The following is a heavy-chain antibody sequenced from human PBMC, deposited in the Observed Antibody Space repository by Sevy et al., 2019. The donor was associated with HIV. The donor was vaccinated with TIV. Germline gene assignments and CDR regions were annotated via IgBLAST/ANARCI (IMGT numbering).Heavy chain of an antibody. Sequence: GGSLRLSCVASGFSLNNYWMNWVRQAPGKGLEWVANINQDGSVKYYVDSVRGRFTISRDNARNLVFLQMSSLRVDDSALYYCVRAIAKDGSFWGQGTLLTVSS. J-gene: IGHJ4*02. CDR1: GFSLNNYW. CDR3: VRAIAKDGSF. D-gene: IGHD6-13*01. CDR2: INQDGSVK. V-gene: IGHV3-7*01.